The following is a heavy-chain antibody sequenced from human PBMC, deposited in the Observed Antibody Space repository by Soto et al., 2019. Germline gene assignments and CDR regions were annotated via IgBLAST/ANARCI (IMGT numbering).Heavy chain of an antibody. V-gene: IGHV3-49*04. D-gene: IGHD3-22*01. CDR3: TRGRSADYYDSSGYDY. J-gene: IGHJ4*02. CDR1: GFTFGDYA. CDR2: IRSKAYGGTT. Sequence: PGGSLRLSCTASGFTFGDYAMSWVRQAPGKGLEWVGFIRSKAYGGTTEYAVSVKGRFTISRDDSKSIAYLQMNSLKTEDTAVYYCTRGRSADYYDSSGYDYWGQGTLVTVSS.